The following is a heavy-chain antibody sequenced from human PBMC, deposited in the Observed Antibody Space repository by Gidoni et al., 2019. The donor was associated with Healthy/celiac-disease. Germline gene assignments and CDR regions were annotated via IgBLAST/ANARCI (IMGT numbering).Heavy chain of an antibody. Sequence: QVQLQQWGAGLLKPSETLSLTGAVYGGSFSGYYWRWNRQPPGKGLEWIGESKHRGSTNSIPSLKTRVTISVDTSKNQFSLKLSSLTAAGTAVYYCARGHRSGPTHAYWGQGTLVTVSS. CDR2: SKHRGST. CDR3: ARGHRSGPTHAY. CDR1: GGSFSGYY. J-gene: IGHJ4*02. V-gene: IGHV4-34*01.